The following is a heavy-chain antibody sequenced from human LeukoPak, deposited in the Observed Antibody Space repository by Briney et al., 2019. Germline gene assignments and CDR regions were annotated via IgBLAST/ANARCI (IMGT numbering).Heavy chain of an antibody. J-gene: IGHJ5*02. CDR1: GFTFDDYG. CDR2: INWNGGST. Sequence: SGGSLRLSCAASGFTFDDYGMSWVRQAPGKGLEWVSGINWNGGSTGYADSVKGRFTISRDNAKNSLYLQMNSLRAEDTALYYCARAGSSTSSGGFDLWGQGTLVTVSS. V-gene: IGHV3-20*04. D-gene: IGHD2-2*01. CDR3: ARAGSSTSSGGFDL.